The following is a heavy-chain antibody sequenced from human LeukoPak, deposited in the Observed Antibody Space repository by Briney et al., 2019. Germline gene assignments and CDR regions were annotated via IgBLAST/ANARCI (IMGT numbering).Heavy chain of an antibody. CDR2: ISGSGGST. D-gene: IGHD6-6*01. CDR1: GFTFSSYA. V-gene: IGHV3-23*01. J-gene: IGHJ4*02. CDR3: AKDLGPYSSSSGFDY. Sequence: GGSLRLSCAASGFTFSSYAMTWVRQAPGKGLEWVSAISGSGGSTYYADSVKGRFTISRDNSENTLYLQMNSLRAEDTAVYYCAKDLGPYSSSSGFDYWGQGTLVTVSS.